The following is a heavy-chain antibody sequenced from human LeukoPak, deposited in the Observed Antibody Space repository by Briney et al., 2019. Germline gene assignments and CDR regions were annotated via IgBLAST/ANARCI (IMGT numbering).Heavy chain of an antibody. D-gene: IGHD6-6*01. J-gene: IGHJ2*01. Sequence: SETLSLTCTVSGGSISSYYWSWIRQPPGKGLEWIGYIYYSGSTNYNPSLKSRVTISIDTSKDQFSLKLSTVTAADTAVYFCARVTREAARYWYFGLWGRGTLVTVSS. CDR1: GGSISSYY. CDR3: ARVTREAARYWYFGL. V-gene: IGHV4-59*01. CDR2: IYYSGST.